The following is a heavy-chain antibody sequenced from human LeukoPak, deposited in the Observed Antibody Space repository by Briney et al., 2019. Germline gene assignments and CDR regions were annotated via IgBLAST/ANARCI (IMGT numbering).Heavy chain of an antibody. J-gene: IGHJ4*02. Sequence: PGGSLRLSCAASGFTFSSYDMHWVRPPTGKGLEWVSAIGTAGDTYYSDSVKGRFTIPRDNSKNTLYLQMNSLRAEDTAVYYCAKDGPGGPFDYWGQGTLVTVSS. D-gene: IGHD3-16*01. V-gene: IGHV3-13*01. CDR3: AKDGPGGPFDY. CDR1: GFTFSSYD. CDR2: IGTAGDT.